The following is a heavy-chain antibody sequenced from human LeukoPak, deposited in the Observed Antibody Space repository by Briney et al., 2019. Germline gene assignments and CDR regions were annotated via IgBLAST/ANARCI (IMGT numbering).Heavy chain of an antibody. D-gene: IGHD2-21*02. J-gene: IGHJ4*02. CDR3: ARLMYLVVTAPLDY. CDR1: GFTVSSNY. CDR2: IYSGGST. V-gene: IGHV3-53*01. Sequence: GGSLRLSCAASGFTVSSNYMSWVRQAPGKGLEWVSVIYSGGSTYYADSVKGRFTISRDNSKNTLYLQMNSLRAEDTAVYYCARLMYLVVTAPLDYWGQGTLVTVSS.